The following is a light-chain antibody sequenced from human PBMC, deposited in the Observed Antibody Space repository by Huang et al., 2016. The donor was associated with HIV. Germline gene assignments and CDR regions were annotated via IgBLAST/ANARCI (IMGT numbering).Light chain of an antibody. Sequence: EIVMTQSPATLSVSPGERSTLSCRASQSVSGNLAWYQQQAGQAPRLLIYGASTRATGSPARFSGSGSGAEFTLTISSLLSEDFAVYYCQQCNNWPRTFEQGTKEEIK. CDR1: QSVSGN. CDR2: GAS. J-gene: IGKJ1*01. V-gene: IGKV3-15*01. CDR3: QQCNNWPRT.